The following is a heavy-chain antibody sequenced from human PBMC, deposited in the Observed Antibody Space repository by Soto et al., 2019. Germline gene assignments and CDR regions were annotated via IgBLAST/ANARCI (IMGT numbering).Heavy chain of an antibody. D-gene: IGHD6-19*01. Sequence: EVQLLESGGGLVQPGGSLRLSCAASGFTFSSYAMSWVRQAPGKGLEWVSVISGSDGSTYYADSVKGRFTISRDNSKNSLYMKMNSLRAEDTAVYYCARRTSGWYLDYWGQGTLVTVSS. V-gene: IGHV3-23*01. CDR3: ARRTSGWYLDY. CDR1: GFTFSSYA. J-gene: IGHJ4*02. CDR2: ISGSDGST.